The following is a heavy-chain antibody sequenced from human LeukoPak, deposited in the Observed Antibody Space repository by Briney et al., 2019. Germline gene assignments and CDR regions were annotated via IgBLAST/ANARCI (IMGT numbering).Heavy chain of an antibody. J-gene: IGHJ4*02. D-gene: IGHD3-9*01. CDR2: ISSSSSYI. CDR1: GFTFSSYA. V-gene: IGHV3-21*01. Sequence: PGGSLRLSCAASGFTFSSYAMSWVRQAPGKGLEWVSSISSSSSYIYYADSVKGRFTISRDNAKNSLYLQMNSLRAEDTAVYYCASKVKYYDILTGPLSWGQGTLVTVSS. CDR3: ASKVKYYDILTGPLS.